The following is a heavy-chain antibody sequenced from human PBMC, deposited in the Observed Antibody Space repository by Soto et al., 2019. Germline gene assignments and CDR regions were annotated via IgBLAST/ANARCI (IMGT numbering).Heavy chain of an antibody. CDR2: IYYSGST. J-gene: IGHJ4*02. V-gene: IGHV4-59*01. CDR3: ARGFRDGYNYMDY. CDR1: GGSISSYY. Sequence: SETLSLTCTVSGGSISSYYWSWTRQPPGKGLEWIGYIYYSGSTNYNPSLKSRVTISVDTSKNQFSLKLSSVTAADTAVYYCARGFRDGYNYMDYWGQGTLVTVSS. D-gene: IGHD5-12*01.